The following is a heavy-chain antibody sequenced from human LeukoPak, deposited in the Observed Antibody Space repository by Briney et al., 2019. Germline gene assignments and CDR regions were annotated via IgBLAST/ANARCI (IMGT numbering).Heavy chain of an antibody. Sequence: SETLSLTCTVSGGSISSYYWSWIRQPAGKGLEWIGRIYTSGSTNYNPSLKSRVTMSVDTSKNQFSLKLSSVTAADTAVYYCARDEPSGYSSWFDPWGQGTLVTVSS. CDR1: GGSISSYY. V-gene: IGHV4-4*07. CDR2: IYTSGST. D-gene: IGHD6-13*01. J-gene: IGHJ5*02. CDR3: ARDEPSGYSSWFDP.